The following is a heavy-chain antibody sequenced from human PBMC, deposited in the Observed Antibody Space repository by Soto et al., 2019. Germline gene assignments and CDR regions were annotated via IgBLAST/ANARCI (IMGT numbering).Heavy chain of an antibody. CDR1: GGSIRSGGYY. CDR3: ARCRDAFGFDS. J-gene: IGHJ4*02. V-gene: IGHV4-31*03. Sequence: QVQLQESGPGLVKPSDILSLTCNVSGGSIRSGGYYWGWIRQAPGKGLEWIGYIHYRGRTSYNPSLESRVSISLDTSGHQFSLTLTSVTAADTAVYYYARCRDAFGFDSWGQGTLVTVSS. CDR2: IHYRGRT. D-gene: IGHD2-15*01.